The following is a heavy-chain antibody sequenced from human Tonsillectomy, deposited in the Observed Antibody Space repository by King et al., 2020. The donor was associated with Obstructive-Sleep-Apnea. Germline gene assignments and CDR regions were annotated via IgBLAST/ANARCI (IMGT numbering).Heavy chain of an antibody. V-gene: IGHV3-23*04. CDR3: VTTAKGDYDYHGLDV. CDR2: ITYSGART. CDR1: GFIFSNYA. J-gene: IGHJ6*02. D-gene: IGHD3-16*01. Sequence: VQLVESGGGLVQPGGSLRLSCSASGFIFSNYAMSWVRQAPGKGLEWVSGITYSGARTFYADSVKGRFTVSRDNSKRTVYLQMNRLRAEDTAVYYCVTTAKGDYDYHGLDVWGQGTTVIVSS.